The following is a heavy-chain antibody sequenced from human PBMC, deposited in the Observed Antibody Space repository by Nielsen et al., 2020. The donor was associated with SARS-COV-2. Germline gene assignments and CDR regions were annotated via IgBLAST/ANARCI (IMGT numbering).Heavy chain of an antibody. V-gene: IGHV3-53*01. CDR1: GFTVSSNY. CDR3: AKSFSPWDDYYYYGMDV. D-gene: IGHD1-26*01. Sequence: GSLRLSCAASGFTVSSNYMSWVRQAPGKGLEWVSVIYSGGSTYYADSVKGRFTISRDNSKNTLYLQMNSLRAEDTAVYYCAKSFSPWDDYYYYGMDVWGQGTTVTVSS. J-gene: IGHJ6*02. CDR2: IYSGGST.